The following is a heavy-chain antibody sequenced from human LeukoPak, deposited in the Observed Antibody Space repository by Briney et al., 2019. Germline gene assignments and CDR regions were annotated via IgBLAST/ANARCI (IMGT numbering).Heavy chain of an antibody. CDR2: ISAHNGNT. CDR1: SYSFISYG. D-gene: IGHD3-3*01. V-gene: IGHV1-18*01. J-gene: IGHJ4*02. CDR3: ARVTYDFWSGSFDF. Sequence: GSSVTVSCKASSYSFISYGIIWVRPAPGQGLEWMGWISAHNGNTNYAQKFQGRVTMTTDTSTSTAHMELRSLRSDDTAVYYCARVTYDFWSGSFDFWGQGNLVTVSS.